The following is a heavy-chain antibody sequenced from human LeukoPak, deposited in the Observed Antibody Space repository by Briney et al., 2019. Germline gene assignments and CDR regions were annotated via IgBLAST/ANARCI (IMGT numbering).Heavy chain of an antibody. J-gene: IGHJ4*02. V-gene: IGHV3-48*01. D-gene: IGHD4-23*01. CDR3: GSRWFD. CDR1: GFTFSSYS. CDR2: ISSSSSTI. Sequence: GGSLRLSCAASGFTFSSYSMNWVRQAPGKGLEWVSHISSSSSTIYYADSVKGRFTISRDNAKNSLYLQMNSLRVDDTAIYYCGSRWFDWGQGTLVTVSS.